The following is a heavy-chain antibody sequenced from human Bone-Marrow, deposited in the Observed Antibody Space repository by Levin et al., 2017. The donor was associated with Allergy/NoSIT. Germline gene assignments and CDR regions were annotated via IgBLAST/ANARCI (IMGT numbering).Heavy chain of an antibody. D-gene: IGHD1-1*01. CDR1: GFTFSDYY. CDR2: ITSGENSV. CDR3: ARDLGWNAFDY. J-gene: IGHJ4*02. V-gene: IGHV3-11*01. Sequence: GGSLRLSCAASGFTFSDYYMSWIRQAPGKGLEWVAYITSGENSVYYADSVEGRFTLSRDNARNSLFLQMNSLRVDDTAVYYCARDLGWNAFDYWGQGILVTVSS.